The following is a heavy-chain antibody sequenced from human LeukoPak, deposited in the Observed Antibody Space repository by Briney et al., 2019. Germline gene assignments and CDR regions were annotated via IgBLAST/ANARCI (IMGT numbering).Heavy chain of an antibody. CDR3: AKRVAYSSSWPYFDY. V-gene: IGHV3-30-3*02. CDR2: VSAHGVDK. D-gene: IGHD6-13*01. J-gene: IGHJ4*02. Sequence: GGSLRLSCAASGFAFSSYAMHWVRQAPGKGLEWLAVVSAHGVDKFYADSVKGRFTISRDNSKITLYLQMNSLRAEDTAVYYCAKRVAYSSSWPYFDYWGQGTLVTVSS. CDR1: GFAFSSYA.